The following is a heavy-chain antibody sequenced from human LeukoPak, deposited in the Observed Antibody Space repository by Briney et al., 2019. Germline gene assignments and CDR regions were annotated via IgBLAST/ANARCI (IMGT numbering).Heavy chain of an antibody. Sequence: GGSLRLSCTASGFTFGGYAMSWVRQAPGKGLEWVGFIRSKAYGGTTEYAASVKGRFTISRDDSKSIAYLQMNSLKTEDTAVYYCTRMELELSSQYYYYYMDVWGKGTTVTVSS. CDR3: TRMELELSSQYYYYYMDV. CDR1: GFTFGGYA. J-gene: IGHJ6*03. D-gene: IGHD1-7*01. CDR2: IRSKAYGGTT. V-gene: IGHV3-49*04.